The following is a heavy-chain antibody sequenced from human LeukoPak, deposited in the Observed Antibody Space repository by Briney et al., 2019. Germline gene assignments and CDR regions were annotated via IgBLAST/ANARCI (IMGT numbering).Heavy chain of an antibody. J-gene: IGHJ3*02. D-gene: IGHD1-1*01. Sequence: GGSLRLSCTASGFTLGDYAMSWVRQAPWKGLEGVGFIRSKAYGGTTEYAESVKGRFTISRYESKSIPYLQMNSLKTEDTAVYYCTRDLRGDWNDDVGTFDIWGQGTMVTVSS. CDR1: GFTLGDYA. CDR3: TRDLRGDWNDDVGTFDI. CDR2: IRSKAYGGTT. V-gene: IGHV3-49*04.